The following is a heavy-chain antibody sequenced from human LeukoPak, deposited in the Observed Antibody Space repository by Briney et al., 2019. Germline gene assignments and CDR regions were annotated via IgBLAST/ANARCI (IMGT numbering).Heavy chain of an antibody. V-gene: IGHV4-61*01. CDR3: ARGGIQLPDY. Sequence: SETLSLTCTVSGGSVRTGSYYWSWIRQPPGKDLEWIGCLYYKGTNNYNPSLKSRVSISVDSSKNQFSLRLTSVTAADTAVYFCARGGIQLPDYWSPGILVTVSS. CDR1: GGSVRTGSYY. CDR2: LYYKGTN. J-gene: IGHJ4*02. D-gene: IGHD5-18*01.